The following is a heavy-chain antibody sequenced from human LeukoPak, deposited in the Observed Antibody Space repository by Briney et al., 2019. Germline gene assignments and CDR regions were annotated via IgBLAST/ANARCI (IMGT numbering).Heavy chain of an antibody. CDR1: GFTVSRNY. J-gene: IGHJ4*02. CDR3: ARAPTAYGSD. Sequence: GGSLRLSCAASGFTVSRNYMMWVRQAPGKGVEWVSGINWNGGSTGYADSVKGRFTISRDSAKTSLYLQMNSLRAEDTALYYCARAPTAYGSDWGQGTLVTVSS. V-gene: IGHV3-20*04. CDR2: INWNGGST. D-gene: IGHD3-10*01.